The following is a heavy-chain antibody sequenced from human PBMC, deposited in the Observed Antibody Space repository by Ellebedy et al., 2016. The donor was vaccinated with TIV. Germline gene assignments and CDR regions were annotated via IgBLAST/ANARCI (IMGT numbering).Heavy chain of an antibody. D-gene: IGHD6-19*01. Sequence: SQTLSLTCXVSGDSVSSNSAAWNWIRQSPSRGLEWLVNTYFRSNWYSDYAASVKSRITINPDTSKNQFSLQLNSVTPEDTAVYYCARDSYSNGADDGFDIWGQGTMVIVSS. CDR2: TYFRSNWYS. J-gene: IGHJ3*02. CDR3: ARDSYSNGADDGFDI. CDR1: GDSVSSNSAA. V-gene: IGHV6-1*01.